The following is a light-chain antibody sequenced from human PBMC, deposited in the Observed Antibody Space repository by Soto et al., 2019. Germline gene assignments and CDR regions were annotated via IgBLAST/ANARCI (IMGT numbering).Light chain of an antibody. CDR3: SSYAASNNFYFV. Sequence: QSALTQPPSASGSPGQSVTISSTETTSNVGGYNYVSWYQQYPGRAPKLMIYEVTKRPSGVPDRFSGSKSGNTASLTVSGLQAEDEADYYCSSYAASNNFYFVFGGGTKLTVL. CDR1: TSNVGGYNY. V-gene: IGLV2-8*01. CDR2: EVT. J-gene: IGLJ3*02.